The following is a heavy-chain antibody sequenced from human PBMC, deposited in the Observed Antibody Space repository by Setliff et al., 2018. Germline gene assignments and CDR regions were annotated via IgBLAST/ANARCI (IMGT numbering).Heavy chain of an antibody. CDR3: ARVAGRGGFDP. CDR1: GGSISSGGYS. V-gene: IGHV4-30-2*01. J-gene: IGHJ5*02. Sequence: PSETLSLTCAVSGGSISSGGYSWSWIRQPPGKGLEWIGYIYHSGSTYYNPSLKSRVTISVDRSKNQFSLKLSSVTAADTAVYYCARVAGRGGFDPWGQGTLVTVSS. CDR2: IYHSGST. D-gene: IGHD6-19*01.